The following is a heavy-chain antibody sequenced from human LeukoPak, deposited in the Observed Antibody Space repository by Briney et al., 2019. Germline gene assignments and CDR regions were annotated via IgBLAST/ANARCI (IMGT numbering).Heavy chain of an antibody. Sequence: GRSLRLSCAASGFTFDDYAMHWVRQAPGKGLEWVTGISWNSGSIGYADSVKGRFTISRDNAKNSLYLQMNSLRAEDTALYYCAKDMSSDLDGEDYGMDVWGQGTTVTVSS. D-gene: IGHD6-19*01. CDR1: GFTFDDYA. CDR3: AKDMSSDLDGEDYGMDV. CDR2: ISWNSGSI. J-gene: IGHJ6*02. V-gene: IGHV3-9*01.